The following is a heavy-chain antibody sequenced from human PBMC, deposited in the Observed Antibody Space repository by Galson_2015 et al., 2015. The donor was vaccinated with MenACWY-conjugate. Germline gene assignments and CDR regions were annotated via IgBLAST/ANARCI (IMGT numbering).Heavy chain of an antibody. CDR1: GFTFTSSS. CDR3: ARGPNTLGAFDI. CDR2: VNRTGGST. D-gene: IGHD2-2*02. Sequence: VCCKSSGFTFTSSSMHWGRQGPGPGLECMGVVNRTGGSTSYAQKFQGRVTMTRDTSTSTVYMELSSLRSEDTAVYYCARGPNTLGAFDIWGQGTMVTVSS. V-gene: IGHV1-46*01. J-gene: IGHJ3*02.